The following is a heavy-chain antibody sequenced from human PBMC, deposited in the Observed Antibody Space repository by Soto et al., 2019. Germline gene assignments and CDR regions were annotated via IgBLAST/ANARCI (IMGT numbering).Heavy chain of an antibody. V-gene: IGHV4-34*01. J-gene: IGHJ4*02. CDR2: INHSGST. Sequence: PSETLSLTCAVYGGSFSGYYWSWIRQPPGKGLEWIGEINHSGSTNYNPSLKSRVTISVDTSKNQFSLKLSSVTAADTAVYYCARGRQSEYYFDYRGQGTLVTVSS. CDR3: ARGRQSEYYFDY. CDR1: GGSFSGYY. D-gene: IGHD3-10*01.